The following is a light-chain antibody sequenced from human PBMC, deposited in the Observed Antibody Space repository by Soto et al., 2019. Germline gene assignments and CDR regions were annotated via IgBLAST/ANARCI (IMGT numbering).Light chain of an antibody. CDR1: QSVSSD. CDR3: QQCNTWPPIT. CDR2: RAS. Sequence: EIVMTQSPATLSVSPGERVTLSCRASQSVSSDLVWYQQKPGQAPRLLIYRASTRATGIPARFSGSGSGTEFTLTINNLQSEDFAVYYCQQCNTWPPITFGQGTRLEVK. V-gene: IGKV3-15*01. J-gene: IGKJ5*01.